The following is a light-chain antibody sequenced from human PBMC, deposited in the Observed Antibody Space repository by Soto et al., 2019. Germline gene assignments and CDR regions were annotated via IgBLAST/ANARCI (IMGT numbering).Light chain of an antibody. CDR1: SSNIGAGYD. Sequence: QSVLTQPPSVSGAPGQRVTVSCSGTSSNIGAGYDVHWYQQFPGTAPKLLIYGDNNRPSGVPDRFSGSKSGTSASLAITGLHAEDEADYYCQSYDTRLSAHVFGTGTKLTAL. CDR3: QSYDTRLSAHV. J-gene: IGLJ1*01. CDR2: GDN. V-gene: IGLV1-40*01.